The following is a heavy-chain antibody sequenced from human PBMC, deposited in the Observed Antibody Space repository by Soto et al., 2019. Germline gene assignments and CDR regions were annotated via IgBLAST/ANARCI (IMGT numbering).Heavy chain of an antibody. CDR2: ISGSGTTA. CDR3: AKTTDGWFSAFEI. Sequence: EVQLLESGGGLVQPGGSLRLSCAASGFIFSSYAMSWVRQAPGKGLEWVSAISGSGTTAYYADSVKGRFTFSRDNSKKTTYLQMNSLSAEDTAVYYCAKTTDGWFSAFEIWGQGTMVTVSS. V-gene: IGHV3-23*01. J-gene: IGHJ3*02. CDR1: GFIFSSYA. D-gene: IGHD6-19*01.